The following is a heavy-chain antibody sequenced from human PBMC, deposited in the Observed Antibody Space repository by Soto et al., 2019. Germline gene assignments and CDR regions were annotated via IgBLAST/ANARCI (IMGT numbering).Heavy chain of an antibody. D-gene: IGHD3-3*01. CDR1: GFTFSSYG. CDR3: AKDHYDFNYYYYYGMDV. Sequence: QVQLVESGGGVVQPGRSLRLSCAASGFTFSSYGMHWVRQAPGKGLEWVAVISYDGSNKYYADSVKGRFTISRDNSKNTLYLHMNSLRAEDTAVYYCAKDHYDFNYYYYYGMDVWGQGTTVTVSS. V-gene: IGHV3-30*18. CDR2: ISYDGSNK. J-gene: IGHJ6*02.